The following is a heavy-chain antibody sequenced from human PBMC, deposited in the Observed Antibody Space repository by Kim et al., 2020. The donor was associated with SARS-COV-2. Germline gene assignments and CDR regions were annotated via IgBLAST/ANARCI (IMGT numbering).Heavy chain of an antibody. CDR3: ARDSPIVVVVAATSDAF. Sequence: GGSLRLSCAASGFTFSSYAMHWVRQAPGKGLEWVAVISYDGSNKYYADSVKGRFTISRDNSKNTLYLQMNSLRAEDTAVYYCARDSPIVVVVAATSDAF. D-gene: IGHD2-15*01. CDR1: GFTFSSYA. J-gene: IGHJ3*01. CDR2: ISYDGSNK. V-gene: IGHV3-30*04.